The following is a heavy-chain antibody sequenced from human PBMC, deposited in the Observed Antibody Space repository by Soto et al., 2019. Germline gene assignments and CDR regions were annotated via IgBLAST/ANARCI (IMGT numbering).Heavy chain of an antibody. Sequence: GGSLRLSCAASGFTFSSYSMNWVRQAPGKGLEWVSYISSSSSTIYYADSVKGRFTISRDNAKNSPYLQMNSLRAEDTAVYYCASIFGVVTHDAFDIWGQGTMVTVSS. CDR3: ASIFGVVTHDAFDI. CDR1: GFTFSSYS. CDR2: ISSSSSTI. D-gene: IGHD3-3*01. J-gene: IGHJ3*02. V-gene: IGHV3-48*01.